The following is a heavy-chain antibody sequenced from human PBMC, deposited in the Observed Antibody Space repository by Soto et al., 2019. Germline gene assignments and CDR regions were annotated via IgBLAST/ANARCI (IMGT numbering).Heavy chain of an antibody. Sequence: GALLATCSASGCPFSSYVMSWVRQAPGKGLEWASGISGGGSNTFYADSVKGRFTISRDNSKNTLLLQMNSLGAEDTAVYYCAKDSNKYSSSLRGRYFDYWGQGIGVTVSS. CDR3: AKDSNKYSSSLRGRYFDY. V-gene: IGHV3-23*01. CDR1: GCPFSSYV. J-gene: IGHJ4*02. CDR2: ISGGGSNT. D-gene: IGHD4-4*01.